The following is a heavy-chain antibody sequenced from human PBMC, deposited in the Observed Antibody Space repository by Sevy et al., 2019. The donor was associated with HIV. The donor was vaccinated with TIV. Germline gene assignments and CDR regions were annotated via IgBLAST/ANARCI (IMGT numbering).Heavy chain of an antibody. CDR3: ARGRKTTEEWLEELDYYYGLDV. J-gene: IGHJ6*02. CDR2: VRNDGSNK. CDR1: GFSLTTSD. V-gene: IGHV3-30*02. D-gene: IGHD2-8*01. Sequence: GGSLRLSCAASGFSLTTSDMHWVRQAPGKGLEWVAYVRNDGSNKYYEDSGRDRFTISRDSPKNTLYLQMNSLRDEDTAIYYCARGRKTTEEWLEELDYYYGLDVWGQGTTVTVSS.